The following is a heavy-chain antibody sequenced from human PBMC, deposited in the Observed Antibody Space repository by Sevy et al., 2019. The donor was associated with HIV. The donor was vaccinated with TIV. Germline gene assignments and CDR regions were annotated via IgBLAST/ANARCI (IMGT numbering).Heavy chain of an antibody. Sequence: ASVKVSCKASGYTFTSYGISWVRQAPGQGLEWMGWISAYNGNTNYAQKLQGRATMTTDTSTSTAYMELRSLRSDDTAVYYCARDVDGSYYGSGSYEGDYYYYGMDVWGQGTTVTDSS. CDR1: GYTFTSYG. V-gene: IGHV1-18*01. CDR2: ISAYNGNT. D-gene: IGHD3-10*01. CDR3: ARDVDGSYYGSGSYEGDYYYYGMDV. J-gene: IGHJ6*02.